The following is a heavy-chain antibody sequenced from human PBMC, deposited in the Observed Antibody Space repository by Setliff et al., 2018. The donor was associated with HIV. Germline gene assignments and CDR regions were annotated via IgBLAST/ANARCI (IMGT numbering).Heavy chain of an antibody. D-gene: IGHD3-16*01. CDR2: INYSGST. Sequence: PSETLSLTCAVYGGSFSNYYWSWIRQPPGEGLEWIGEINYSGSTKYNPSLKSRVTMSVDTSKNQFSLKLNSVTAADTAVYYCARYVAYDEDDFDIWGQGTMVTVSS. CDR3: ARYVAYDEDDFDI. CDR1: GGSFSNYY. J-gene: IGHJ3*02. V-gene: IGHV4-34*01.